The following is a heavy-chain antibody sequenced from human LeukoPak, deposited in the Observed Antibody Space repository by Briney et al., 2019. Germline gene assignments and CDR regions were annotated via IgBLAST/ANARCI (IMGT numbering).Heavy chain of an antibody. V-gene: IGHV3-48*03. CDR3: ARTSAVVIGVTYYYYGMDV. D-gene: IGHD3-22*01. J-gene: IGHJ6*02. Sequence: PGGSLRLSCAASGFTFSSYEMNWVRQAPGKGLEWVSYISGSGGTIYYADSVKGRFTISRDNAKNSLYLQLNSLRAEDTAVYYRARTSAVVIGVTYYYYGMDVWGPGTTVTVSS. CDR2: ISGSGGTI. CDR1: GFTFSSYE.